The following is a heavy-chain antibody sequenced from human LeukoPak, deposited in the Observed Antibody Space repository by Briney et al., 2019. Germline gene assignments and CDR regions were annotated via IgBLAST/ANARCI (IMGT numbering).Heavy chain of an antibody. CDR1: GFTFDDYG. J-gene: IGHJ4*02. V-gene: IGHV3-20*04. CDR2: INWNGGST. D-gene: IGHD3-3*01. CDR3: ARVEWFGRGPFKFDY. Sequence: RPGGSLRLSCAASGFTFDDYGMSWVRQAPGKGLEWVSGINWNGGSTGYADSVKGRFTISRDNAKNSLYLQMNSLRAEDTALYYCARVEWFGRGPFKFDYWGQGTLVTVSS.